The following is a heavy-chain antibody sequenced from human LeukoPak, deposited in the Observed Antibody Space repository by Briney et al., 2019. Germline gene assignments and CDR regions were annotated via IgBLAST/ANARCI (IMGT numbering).Heavy chain of an antibody. CDR2: INHSGST. Sequence: PSETLSLTCAVYGGSFSGYYWSWIRQPPGKGLEWIGEINHSGSTNYNPSLKSRVTISVDTSKNQFSLKLSSVTAADTAVYYCARVAPTPYYDFWSGYSDGIDYWGQGTLVTVSS. V-gene: IGHV4-34*01. CDR1: GGSFSGYY. J-gene: IGHJ4*02. CDR3: ARVAPTPYYDFWSGYSDGIDY. D-gene: IGHD3-3*01.